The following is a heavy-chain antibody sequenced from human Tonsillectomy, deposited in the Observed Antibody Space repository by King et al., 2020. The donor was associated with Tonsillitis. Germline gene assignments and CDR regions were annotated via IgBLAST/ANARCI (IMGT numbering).Heavy chain of an antibody. CDR1: GITFSTSA. J-gene: IGHJ4*02. D-gene: IGHD6-13*01. Sequence: VQLVESGGGVVQPGRSLRVSCAASGITFSTSAMHWVRQAPGKGLEWLAVISFDGRNIYYADSVKGRFTISRDNSKNTLFLEMNSLRAEDTAVYFCARAGYSSSWYVAYFDFWGQGTLVTVSS. CDR2: ISFDGRNI. CDR3: ARAGYSSSWYVAYFDF. V-gene: IGHV3-30*04.